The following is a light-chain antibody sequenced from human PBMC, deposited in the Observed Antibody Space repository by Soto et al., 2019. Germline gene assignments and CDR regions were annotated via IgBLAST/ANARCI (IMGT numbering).Light chain of an antibody. J-gene: IGKJ5*01. CDR3: QQRTDWPTIT. CDR2: DAS. CDR1: QSVTSNY. Sequence: EVVLTQSPGTVSLSPGERATLSCRASQSVTSNYLAWYQQKPGQAPRLLIYDASTRATGVPARFSGSGSGTDFTLTISNLESEDFGVYYCQQRTDWPTITFGQGTRLDIK. V-gene: IGKV3D-20*02.